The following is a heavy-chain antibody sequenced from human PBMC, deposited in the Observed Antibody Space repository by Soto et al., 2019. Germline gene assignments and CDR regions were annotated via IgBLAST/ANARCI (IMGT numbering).Heavy chain of an antibody. CDR2: ISHSGRT. D-gene: IGHD3-22*01. V-gene: IGHV4-39*01. CDR1: GGSISSSNYY. Sequence: SETLSLTCTVSGGSISSSNYYWGWVRQPPGKGLEWIGSISHSGRTYYNPSLRSRVTTSVDTSKNQFSLKLSSVTAADTAVYYCEFTGQDIPMIAAWGQRTLVTVSS. J-gene: IGHJ5*02. CDR3: EFTGQDIPMIAA.